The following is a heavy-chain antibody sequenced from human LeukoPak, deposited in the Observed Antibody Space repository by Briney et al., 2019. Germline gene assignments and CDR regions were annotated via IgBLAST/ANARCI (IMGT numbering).Heavy chain of an antibody. D-gene: IGHD4-17*01. CDR1: GFTFSNYW. CDR2: IRSKANSYAT. CDR3: TRRPLDYGDFYYFDY. Sequence: QAGGSLRLSCAASGFTFSNYWMHWVRQASGKGLEWVGRIRSKANSYATAYAASVKGRFTISRDDSKNTAYLQMNSLKTEDTAVYYCTRRPLDYGDFYYFDYWGQGTLVTVSS. J-gene: IGHJ4*02. V-gene: IGHV3-73*01.